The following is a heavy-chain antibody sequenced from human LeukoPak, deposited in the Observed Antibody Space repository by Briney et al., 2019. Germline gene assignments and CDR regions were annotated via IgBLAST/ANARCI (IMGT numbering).Heavy chain of an antibody. CDR2: IYTSGST. CDR1: GGSISSGSYY. Sequence: SQTLSLTCTVSGGSISSGSYYWSWIRQPAGKGLEWIGRIYTSGSTNYNPSLKSRVTISVDTSKNQFSLKLSSVTAADTAVYYCARDPTIRGYYYYMDVWGKGTTVTVSS. J-gene: IGHJ6*03. D-gene: IGHD2-2*01. CDR3: ARDPTIRGYYYYMDV. V-gene: IGHV4-61*02.